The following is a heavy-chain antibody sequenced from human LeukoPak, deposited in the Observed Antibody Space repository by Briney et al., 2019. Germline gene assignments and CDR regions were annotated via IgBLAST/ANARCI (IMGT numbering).Heavy chain of an antibody. CDR3: ARDIAPNTRYYYYGMDV. Sequence: ASVKVSCKASGYTFTGYYMHWVRQAPGQGLEWMGWINPNSGGTNYAQKLQGRVTMTTDTSTSTAYMELRSLRSDDTAVYYCARDIAPNTRYYYYGMDVWGQGTTVTVSS. V-gene: IGHV1-2*02. J-gene: IGHJ6*02. CDR2: INPNSGGT. D-gene: IGHD6-13*01. CDR1: GYTFTGYY.